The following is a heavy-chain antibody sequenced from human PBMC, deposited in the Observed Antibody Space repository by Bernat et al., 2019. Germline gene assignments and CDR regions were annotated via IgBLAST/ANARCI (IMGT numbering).Heavy chain of an antibody. CDR2: INHSGST. D-gene: IGHD3-10*01. J-gene: IGHJ4*02. Sequence: QVQLQQWGAGLLKPSETLSLTCAVYGGSFSGYYWSWIRQPPGKGLEWIGEINHSGSTNYNPSLKSRVTISVDTSKNQVTLKLSSVTAANTAVYYCARGRRGVGSGSRKPFDYWGQGTLVTVAS. CDR1: GGSFSGYY. V-gene: IGHV4-34*01. CDR3: ARGRRGVGSGSRKPFDY.